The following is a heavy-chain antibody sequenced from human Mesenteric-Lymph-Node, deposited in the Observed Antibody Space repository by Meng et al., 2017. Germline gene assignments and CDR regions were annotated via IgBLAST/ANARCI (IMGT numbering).Heavy chain of an antibody. V-gene: IGHV4-38-2*02. CDR3: ARVETPTTVSSAWFDP. D-gene: IGHD4-17*01. CDR1: SFSLNTDYY. CDR2: FHYSGST. Sequence: SETLSLTCTVSSFSLNTDYYWGWIRQPPGKGLEWIGNFHYSGSTNYNPSLKSRVTISVDTSKNQFSLKLSSVTAADTAVYYCARVETPTTVSSAWFDPWGQGTLVTVSS. J-gene: IGHJ5*02.